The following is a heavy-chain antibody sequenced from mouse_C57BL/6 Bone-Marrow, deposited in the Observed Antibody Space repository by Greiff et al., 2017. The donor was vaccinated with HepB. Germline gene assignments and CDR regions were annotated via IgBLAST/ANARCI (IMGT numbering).Heavy chain of an antibody. V-gene: IGHV1-85*01. CDR2: IYPRDGST. CDR3: ARSRAPPYDYDEKFAY. D-gene: IGHD2-4*01. CDR1: GYTFTSYD. Sequence: QVQLQQSGPELVKPGASVKLSCKASGYTFTSYDINWVKQRPGQGLEWIGWIYPRDGSTKYNEKFKGKGTLTVDTSSSTAYMELHSLTSEDSAVYFCARSRAPPYDYDEKFAYWGQGTLVTVSA. J-gene: IGHJ3*01.